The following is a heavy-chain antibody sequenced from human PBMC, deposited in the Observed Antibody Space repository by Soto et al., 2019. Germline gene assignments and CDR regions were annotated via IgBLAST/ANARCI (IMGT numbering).Heavy chain of an antibody. J-gene: IGHJ4*02. CDR2: ISYDGSNK. Sequence: PGGSLRLSCAASGFTFSSYGMHWVRQAPGKGLEWVAVISYDGSNKYYAESVKGRFTISRDNSKNTLYLQMNSLRAEDTAVYYCAKGSPADYWGQGTLVTVSS. CDR3: AKGSPADY. CDR1: GFTFSSYG. V-gene: IGHV3-30*18.